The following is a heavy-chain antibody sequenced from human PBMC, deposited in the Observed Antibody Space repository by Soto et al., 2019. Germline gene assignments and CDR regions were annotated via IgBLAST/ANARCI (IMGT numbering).Heavy chain of an antibody. CDR2: ISGSSSYI. D-gene: IGHD6-19*01. CDR3: ARDGVDSSGWYRLLDY. J-gene: IGHJ4*02. V-gene: IGHV3-21*01. Sequence: EVQLVESGGGLVKPGGSLRLSCAASGFTFSSYSMNWVRQAPGKGLEWVSSISGSSSYIYYADSVKGRFTISRDNAKNSLYLQMNSLRAEDTAVYYCARDGVDSSGWYRLLDYWGQGTLVTVSS. CDR1: GFTFSSYS.